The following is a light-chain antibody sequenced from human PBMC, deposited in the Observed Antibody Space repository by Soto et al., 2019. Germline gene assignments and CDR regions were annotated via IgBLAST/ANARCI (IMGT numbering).Light chain of an antibody. Sequence: QSALTQPASVSGSPGQSITISCTGTSSDVGGYNYVSWYQQHPGKAPKLMIYEVSNRPSGVSNRFSGSKSGNTASLTISGLHAEDEADYYCSSYTSSSTPTWVFGGGTKLTVL. J-gene: IGLJ3*02. V-gene: IGLV2-14*01. CDR2: EVS. CDR3: SSYTSSSTPTWV. CDR1: SSDVGGYNY.